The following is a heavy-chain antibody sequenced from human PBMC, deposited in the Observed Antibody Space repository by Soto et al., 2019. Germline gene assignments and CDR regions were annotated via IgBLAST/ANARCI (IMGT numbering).Heavy chain of an antibody. CDR2: IYYTGNT. Sequence: PETLSLTYTVSGGSISSYYWSWVRQSPGKGLEWIGYIYYTGNTNYNPSLKSRVTMSVDTSKNQFSLRLTSVTAADTAVYYCARDRGRVGTNHICVAAFASWGQGALVSVSS. V-gene: IGHV4-59*01. D-gene: IGHD2-8*01. J-gene: IGHJ4*02. CDR3: ARDRGRVGTNHICVAAFAS. CDR1: GGSISSYY.